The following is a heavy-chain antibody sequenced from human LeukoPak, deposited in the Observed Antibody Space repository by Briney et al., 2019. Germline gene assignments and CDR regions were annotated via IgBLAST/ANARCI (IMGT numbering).Heavy chain of an antibody. CDR3: ARSQHYYYDSSGYNAFDI. CDR1: GYTFTGYY. J-gene: IGHJ3*02. CDR2: INPNSGGT. D-gene: IGHD3-22*01. V-gene: IGHV1-2*02. Sequence: PGASVKVFCKASGYTFTGYYMHWVRQAPGQGLEWMGWINPNSGGTNYAQKFQGRVTMTRDTSISTAYMELSRLRSDDTAVYYCARSQHYYYDSSGYNAFDIWGQGTMVTVSS.